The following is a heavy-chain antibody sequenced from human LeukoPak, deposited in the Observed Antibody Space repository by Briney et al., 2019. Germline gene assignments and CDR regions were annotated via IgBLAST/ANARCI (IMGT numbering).Heavy chain of an antibody. V-gene: IGHV3-48*03. CDR2: ISGSGSTK. CDR3: ASFTDY. CDR1: GFTFSSYE. Sequence: GGSLRLSCAASGFTFSSYEMNWVRQAPGKGLEWVSYISGSGSTKYSADSVKGRLTISRDNAKNSLYLEMNSLRAEDTAVYYCASFTDYWGQGTLVTVSS. J-gene: IGHJ4*02.